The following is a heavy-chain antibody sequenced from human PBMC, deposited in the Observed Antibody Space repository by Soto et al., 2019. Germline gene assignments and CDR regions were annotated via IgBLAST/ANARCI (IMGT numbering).Heavy chain of an antibody. CDR2: IYYSGST. CDR3: ARGGYYYDRRGFAFDI. Sequence: SETLSLTCTVSGGSISSYYWSWIRQPPGKGLEWIGYIYYSGSTNYNPSLKSRVTISVDTSKNQFSLKLSSVTAADTAVYYCARGGYYYDRRGFAFDIWGQGTMGTVSS. CDR1: GGSISSYY. V-gene: IGHV4-59*01. D-gene: IGHD3-22*01. J-gene: IGHJ3*02.